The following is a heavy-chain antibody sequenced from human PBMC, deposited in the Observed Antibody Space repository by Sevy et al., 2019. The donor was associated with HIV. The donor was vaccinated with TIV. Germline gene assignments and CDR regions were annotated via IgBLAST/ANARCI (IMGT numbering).Heavy chain of an antibody. V-gene: IGHV3-7*01. CDR2: IQEDGSDK. J-gene: IGHJ6*03. CDR1: GFTFSNYR. D-gene: IGHD4-17*01. Sequence: GGSLRLSCAASGFTFSNYRMSWVRQAPGKGLEWVANIQEDGSDKYYVDSVKGRFTISRDNAKNSLYLQMNSLRAEDTAVYYCATDPFSVTTSNDYMDVWGKGTTVTVSS. CDR3: ATDPFSVTTSNDYMDV.